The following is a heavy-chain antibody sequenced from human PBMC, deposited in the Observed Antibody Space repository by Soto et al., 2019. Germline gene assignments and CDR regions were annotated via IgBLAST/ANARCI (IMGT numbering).Heavy chain of an antibody. CDR1: GFTFTTYW. CDR3: SRAEDC. Sequence: VQLVESGGGLVQPGGSLRLSCAASGFTFTTYWMSWVRQAPGKGLEWVANINRDGSEKYYVDSAKGRFTISRDNAKNSPDLQINTLRAEDTAVYFCSRAEDCWGHGTLVTVPS. V-gene: IGHV3-7*01. CDR2: INRDGSEK. J-gene: IGHJ4*01.